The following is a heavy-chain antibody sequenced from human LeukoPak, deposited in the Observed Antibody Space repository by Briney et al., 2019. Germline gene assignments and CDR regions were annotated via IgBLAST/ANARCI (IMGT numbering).Heavy chain of an antibody. CDR2: TPNDRRNN. V-gene: IGHV3-30-3*01. CDR3: ATSRDFYDTSGYYPYYFDC. CDR1: GFTFSSYA. Sequence: GGSLRLSCAASGFTFSSYAMHWVRQAPGKGLEWVAVTPNDRRNNYYAESVKGRFTISRDNSKSTLYLQMNSLRTEDTAVYYCATSRDFYDTSGYYPYYFDCWGQGTLVTGSS. J-gene: IGHJ4*02. D-gene: IGHD3-22*01.